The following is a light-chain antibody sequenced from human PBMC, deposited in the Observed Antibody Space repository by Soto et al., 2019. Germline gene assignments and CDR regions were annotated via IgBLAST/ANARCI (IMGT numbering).Light chain of an antibody. CDR2: EVS. CDR3: SSYTSSVTLV. CDR1: SSDVGGYKY. V-gene: IGLV2-14*01. J-gene: IGLJ2*01. Sequence: QLVLTQPASVSGSPGQSITISCTGTSSDVGGYKYVSWYQQHPGKAPKLMIYEVSNRPSGVSSRFSGSKSGNTASLTISGLQAEDEADYYCSSYTSSVTLVFGGGTKVTVL.